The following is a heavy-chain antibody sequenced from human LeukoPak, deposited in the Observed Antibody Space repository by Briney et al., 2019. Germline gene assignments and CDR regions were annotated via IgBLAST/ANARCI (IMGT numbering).Heavy chain of an antibody. CDR2: IYSGGST. J-gene: IGHJ4*02. CDR1: GFTVSSNY. Sequence: PGGSLRLSCAASGFTVSSNYMSWVRQAPGKGLEWVSVIYSGGSTYYADSVKGRFTISRDNSKNTLYLQMNSLRAEDTAVYYCARGYYYDGSGYYPPFDYWGQGTLVTVSS. V-gene: IGHV3-53*01. CDR3: ARGYYYDGSGYYPPFDY. D-gene: IGHD3-22*01.